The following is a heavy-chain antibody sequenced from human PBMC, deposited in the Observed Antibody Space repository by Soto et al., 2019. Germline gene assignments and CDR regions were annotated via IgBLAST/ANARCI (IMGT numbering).Heavy chain of an antibody. D-gene: IGHD3-10*01. J-gene: IGHJ5*02. CDR2: IYPGDSDT. Sequence: XEWVTMSWKGSGYRFTSYLIGWVRQMPGKGLDWMGIIYPGDSDTRYSPSFQGQVTIAADKSISTAYLQWSSLKASDTAMYYCARSELYYYGSGSYYNPGGWFDPWGQGTLVTVSS. CDR3: ARSELYYYGSGSYYNPGGWFDP. V-gene: IGHV5-51*01. CDR1: GYRFTSYL.